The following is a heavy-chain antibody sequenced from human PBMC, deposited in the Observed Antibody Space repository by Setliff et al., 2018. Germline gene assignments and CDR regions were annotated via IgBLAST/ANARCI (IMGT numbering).Heavy chain of an antibody. CDR1: GDTLTSYY. CDR3: ARDQFSSGWYGAPESYFDC. V-gene: IGHV4-59*01. D-gene: IGHD6-19*01. Sequence: PSETLSLTCSVSGDTLTSYYWSWIRQPPGKRLEWIGYIQSGGTTKYNPSLGSRISMSLDTSKNQISLNLTSVTAADTAMYYCARDQFSSGWYGAPESYFDCWGQGILVTVSS. J-gene: IGHJ4*02. CDR2: IQSGGTT.